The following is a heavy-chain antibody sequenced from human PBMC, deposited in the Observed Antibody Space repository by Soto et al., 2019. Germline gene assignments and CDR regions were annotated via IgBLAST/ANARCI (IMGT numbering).Heavy chain of an antibody. Sequence: EVQLVESGGGLVKPGGSLRLSCAASGFIFSSYSMNWVRQAPGKGLEWVSSISTSGDYMYYADSMKGRFTISRGNAKNSLYLQMNSLRAEDTAVYYCARGHGSSNFDYWGQGTLVTVSS. J-gene: IGHJ4*02. D-gene: IGHD1-26*01. V-gene: IGHV3-21*01. CDR2: ISTSGDYM. CDR3: ARGHGSSNFDY. CDR1: GFIFSSYS.